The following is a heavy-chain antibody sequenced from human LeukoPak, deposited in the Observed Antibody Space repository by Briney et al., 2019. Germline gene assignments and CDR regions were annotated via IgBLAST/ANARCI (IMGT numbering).Heavy chain of an antibody. V-gene: IGHV3-7*04. CDR2: MKQDGSEK. CDR3: ASDARYYDSSGYYYVDYYYYYGMDV. J-gene: IGHJ6*02. D-gene: IGHD3-22*01. CDR1: GFTFSNYW. Sequence: GGSLRLSCAASGFTFSNYWMSWVRQAPGKGLEWVANMKQDGSEKYYVDSVKGRFTISRDNAKNTLYLQMNSLRAEDTAVYYCASDARYYDSSGYYYVDYYYYYGMDVWGQGTTVTVSS.